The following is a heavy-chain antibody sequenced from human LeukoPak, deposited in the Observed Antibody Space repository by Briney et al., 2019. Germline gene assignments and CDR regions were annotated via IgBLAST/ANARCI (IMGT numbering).Heavy chain of an antibody. CDR2: ISYDGSNK. CDR3: AKDDGDGYNFSDY. V-gene: IGHV3-30*18. CDR1: GFTFSSYG. Sequence: PGRSLRLSCAASGFTFSSYGMHWVRQAPGKGLEWVAVISYDGSNKYYADSVKGRFTISRDNSKNTLYLQMNGLRAEDTAVYYCAKDDGDGYNFSDYWGQGTLVTVSS. J-gene: IGHJ4*02. D-gene: IGHD5-24*01.